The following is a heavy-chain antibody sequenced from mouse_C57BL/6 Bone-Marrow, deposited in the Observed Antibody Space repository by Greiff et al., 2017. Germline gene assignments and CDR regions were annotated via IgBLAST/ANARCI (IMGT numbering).Heavy chain of an antibody. CDR2: IDPSDSYT. CDR1: GYTFTSYW. V-gene: IGHV1-59*01. CDR3: ARRAYYSNFDY. Sequence: QVQLQQPGAELVRPGTSVKLSCKASGYTFTSYWMHWVKQRPGQGLEWIGVIDPSDSYTNYNQKFKGKATLTVDTSSSTAYMQRSSLTSEDSAVYYCARRAYYSNFDYWGQGTTLTVSS. J-gene: IGHJ2*01. D-gene: IGHD2-5*01.